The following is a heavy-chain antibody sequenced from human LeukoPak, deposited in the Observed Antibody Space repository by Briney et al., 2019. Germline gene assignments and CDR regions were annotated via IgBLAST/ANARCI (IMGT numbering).Heavy chain of an antibody. Sequence: SVKVSCKASGFTFTSSAVQWVRQARGQRLEWIGWIVVGSGNTNYAQKFQERVTITRDMSTSTAHMELSSLRSEDTAVYYCAAAAAGTWNYFDYWGQGTLVTVSS. J-gene: IGHJ4*02. CDR3: AAAAAGTWNYFDY. CDR2: IVVGSGNT. D-gene: IGHD6-13*01. CDR1: GFTFTSSA. V-gene: IGHV1-58*01.